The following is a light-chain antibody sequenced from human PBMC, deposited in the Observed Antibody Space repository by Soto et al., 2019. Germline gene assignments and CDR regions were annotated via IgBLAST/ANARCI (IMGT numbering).Light chain of an antibody. CDR1: SGHSSYA. J-gene: IGLJ3*02. CDR2: LNSDGSH. CDR3: QTWGTGIWV. Sequence: QLVLTQSPSASASLGASVKLTCTLSSGHSSYAIAWHQQQPEKGPRYLMRLNSDGSHTKWDGIPDRFSGSSSGAERYLTISSLQSEDDADYYCQTWGTGIWVFVGGTKLTVL. V-gene: IGLV4-69*01.